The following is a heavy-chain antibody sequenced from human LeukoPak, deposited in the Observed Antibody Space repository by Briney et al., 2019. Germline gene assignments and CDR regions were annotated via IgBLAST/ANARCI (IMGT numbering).Heavy chain of an antibody. D-gene: IGHD1-1*01. V-gene: IGHV3-23*01. CDR1: GFTFSSYA. CDR3: AKELIIQPTGTVAFDI. J-gene: IGHJ3*02. CDR2: VSGSGGDT. Sequence: GGSLRLSCAASGFTFSSYAMSRVRQAPGKGLEWVSAVSGSGGDTYYANSVKGRFTISRDNSKNTLYLQMNSLRAEDTAVYFCAKELIIQPTGTVAFDIWGQGTMVTVSS.